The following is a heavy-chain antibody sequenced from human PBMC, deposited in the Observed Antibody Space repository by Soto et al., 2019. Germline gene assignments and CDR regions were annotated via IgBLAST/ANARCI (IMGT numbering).Heavy chain of an antibody. J-gene: IGHJ4*02. Sequence: EVQLVESGGGLVPPGGSLRLSCAASGFIFSDHYMEWVRQAPGKGLEWVGRIRNKAKRYTIAYAASVEGRFTISRDDSKNSLYLQMNSLKTEDTAVYYCARGPPYSGYYRPVDFWGQGTLVTVSS. D-gene: IGHD5-12*01. CDR1: GFIFSDHY. CDR2: IRNKAKRYTI. V-gene: IGHV3-72*01. CDR3: ARGPPYSGYYRPVDF.